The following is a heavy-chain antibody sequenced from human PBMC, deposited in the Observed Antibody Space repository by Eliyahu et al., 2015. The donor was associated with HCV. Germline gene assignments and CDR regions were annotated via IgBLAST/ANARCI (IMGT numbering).Heavy chain of an antibody. Sequence: EVQLVESGGGXIQPGXSLRLSCAAXGFTVSSNYMXWVRQAPGKGLEWVSVIYSGGSTYYADSVKGRFTISRDNSKNTLYLQMNSLRAEDTAVYYCARESGYDLPYYYYGMDVWGQGTTVTVSS. J-gene: IGHJ6*02. D-gene: IGHD5-12*01. CDR1: GFTVSSNY. CDR2: IYSGGST. CDR3: ARESGYDLPYYYYGMDV. V-gene: IGHV3-53*01.